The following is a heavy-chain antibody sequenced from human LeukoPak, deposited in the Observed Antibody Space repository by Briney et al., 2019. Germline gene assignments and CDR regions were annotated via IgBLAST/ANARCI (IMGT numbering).Heavy chain of an antibody. CDR2: IYYSGST. CDR3: ARDRSIVGADTSFNP. D-gene: IGHD1-26*01. V-gene: IGHV4-59*01. Sequence: KASETLSLTCTVSGGSISSYYWSWIRQPPGKGLEWIGYIYYSGSTNYNPSLKSRVTISVDTSKNQFSLKLSSVTAADTAVYYCARDRSIVGADTSFNPWGQGTLVTVSS. CDR1: GGSISSYY. J-gene: IGHJ5*02.